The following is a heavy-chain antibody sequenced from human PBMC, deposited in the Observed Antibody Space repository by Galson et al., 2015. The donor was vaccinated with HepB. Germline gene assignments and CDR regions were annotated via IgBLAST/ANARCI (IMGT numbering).Heavy chain of an antibody. V-gene: IGHV2-70*04. J-gene: IGHJ2*01. D-gene: IGHD3-22*01. CDR1: VFSLSTRGMR. CDR3: ARIRGLYDSSGYYYSVGWYSDL. CDR2: IDWDDDR. Sequence: PALVKPTQTLTLTCTFSVFSLSTRGMRVSWIRQPPGKALEWLARIDWDDDRYYSTSLKTRLTISKDTSKNQVVLTMTNMDPVDTATYYCARIRGLYDSSGYYYSVGWYSDLWGRGTLVTVSS.